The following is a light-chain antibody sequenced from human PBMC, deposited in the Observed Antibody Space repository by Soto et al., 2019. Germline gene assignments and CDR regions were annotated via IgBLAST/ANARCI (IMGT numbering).Light chain of an antibody. CDR1: QSLLHSNGYNY. V-gene: IGKV1-9*01. CDR3: QQLNSYPPT. Sequence: TQSPLSLRVTPGEPASISCRSSQSLLHSNGYNYLAWYQQKQEKAPKLLIYAASTLQSGVPSRFSGSGSGTDFTLTISSLQPEDFATYYCQQLNSYPPTFGQGTKVDNK. CDR2: AAS. J-gene: IGKJ1*01.